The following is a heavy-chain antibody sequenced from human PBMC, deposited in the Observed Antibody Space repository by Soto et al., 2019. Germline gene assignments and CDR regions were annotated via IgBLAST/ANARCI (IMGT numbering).Heavy chain of an antibody. V-gene: IGHV4-30-4*01. CDR1: GGSISSDDYY. D-gene: IGHD5-12*01. CDR2: IHSSGSI. Sequence: SETLSLTCTVSGGSISSDDYYWSWIRQAPGRGLEWIGYIHSSGSIYYNPSLKSRATMSIDTAGNQFSLKLSSVTAADTAVYYCALDSGYDLSYFDYWGQGTLVTVS. J-gene: IGHJ4*02. CDR3: ALDSGYDLSYFDY.